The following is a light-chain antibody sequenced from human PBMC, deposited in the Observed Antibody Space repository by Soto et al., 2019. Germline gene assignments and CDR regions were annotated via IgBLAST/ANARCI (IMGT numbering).Light chain of an antibody. Sequence: EIVLSQTPVTLSLSPGERGTLSCRASQSVTNSLAWYQQKPGQAPRLLVYDASNRATGIPTRFSGSGSGTDFTLTISNLEPEDFAVYYCQQHISWPLTFGGGTKVEIK. CDR2: DAS. V-gene: IGKV3-11*01. J-gene: IGKJ4*01. CDR3: QQHISWPLT. CDR1: QSVTNS.